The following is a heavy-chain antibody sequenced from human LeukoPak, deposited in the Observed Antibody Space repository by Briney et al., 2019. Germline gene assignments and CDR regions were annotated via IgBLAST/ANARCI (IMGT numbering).Heavy chain of an antibody. CDR1: GYSFTNYW. D-gene: IGHD3-9*01. CDR3: ARHSRYFDWLLYPLDA. V-gene: IGHV5-51*01. CDR2: IYPSDSDT. J-gene: IGHJ5*02. Sequence: GESLKISCKGSGYSFTNYWIGWVRQMPGKGLEWMGIIYPSDSDTRYSPSFQGQVIISADKSISTAYLQWSSLKASDTAMYYCARHSRYFDWLLYPLDAWGQGTLVTVSS.